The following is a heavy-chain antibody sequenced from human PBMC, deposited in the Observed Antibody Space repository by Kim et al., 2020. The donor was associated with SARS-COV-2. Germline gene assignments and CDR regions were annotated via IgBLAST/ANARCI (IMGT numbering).Heavy chain of an antibody. Sequence: ASVKVSCKASGYTFTSYAIHWVRQAPGQRLEWMGWINAGNGNTKYSQKFQGRVTITRDTSASTAYMELSSLRSEDTAVYYCARERYSSGWFFDYWGQGTLVTVSS. CDR3: ARERYSSGWFFDY. CDR1: GYTFTSYA. V-gene: IGHV1-3*01. J-gene: IGHJ4*02. CDR2: INAGNGNT. D-gene: IGHD6-19*01.